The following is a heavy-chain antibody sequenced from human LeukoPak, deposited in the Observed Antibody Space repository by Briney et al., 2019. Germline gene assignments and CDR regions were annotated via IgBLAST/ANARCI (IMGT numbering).Heavy chain of an antibody. CDR2: IYHSGST. CDR1: GGSISSGGYY. V-gene: IGHV4-30-2*01. J-gene: IGHJ4*02. D-gene: IGHD6-6*01. Sequence: SQTLSLTCTVSGGSISSGGYYWSWIRQPPGKGLEWIGNIYHSGSTYYNPSLKSRVTISVDRSKNQFSLKLSSVTAADTAVYYCARARGGEYSSSSEIDYWGQGTLVTVSS. CDR3: ARARGGEYSSSSEIDY.